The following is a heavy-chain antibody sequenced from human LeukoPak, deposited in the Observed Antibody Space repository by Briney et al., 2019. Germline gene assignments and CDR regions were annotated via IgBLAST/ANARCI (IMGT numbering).Heavy chain of an antibody. CDR2: IRSKAYGGTT. J-gene: IGHJ2*01. CDR3: TRVVVVEYWYFDL. Sequence: PGGSLRLSCTASGFTFGDYAMSWVRQAPGKGLEWVGFIRSKAYGGTTEYAASVKGRFTISRDDSKSIAYLQMNSLKTEDTAVYYCTRVVVVEYWYFDLWGRGTLVTVSS. V-gene: IGHV3-49*04. CDR1: GFTFGDYA. D-gene: IGHD3-22*01.